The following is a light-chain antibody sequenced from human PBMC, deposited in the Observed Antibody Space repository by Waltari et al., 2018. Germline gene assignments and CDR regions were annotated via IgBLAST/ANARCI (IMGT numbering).Light chain of an antibody. CDR3: QSYDSIVV. V-gene: IGLV6-57*03. CDR2: EDN. Sequence: NFMLTQPHSVSESPGKTVTISCTRSSGSIASNYVHWYQHRPGSAPTIVIYEDNQRPAGVPVLFSGSIDSSANSASLTISGLKTEDKADYFCQSYDSIVVFGGGTNVTVL. J-gene: IGLJ2*01. CDR1: SGSIASNY.